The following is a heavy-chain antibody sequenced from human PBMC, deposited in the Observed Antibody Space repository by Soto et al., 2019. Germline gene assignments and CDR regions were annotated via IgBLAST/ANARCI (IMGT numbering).Heavy chain of an antibody. J-gene: IGHJ6*02. Sequence: ASVKVSCKASGYTFINYYIHWVRQAPGQGLEWMGIFDPNSGRTIYAQKFQGRVTMTEDTSTDTAYMELSSLRSEDTAVYYCATEASPWPGYYYYGMDVWGQGTTVTVSS. CDR3: ATEASPWPGYYYYGMDV. CDR1: GYTFINYY. V-gene: IGHV1-46*01. CDR2: FDPNSGRT.